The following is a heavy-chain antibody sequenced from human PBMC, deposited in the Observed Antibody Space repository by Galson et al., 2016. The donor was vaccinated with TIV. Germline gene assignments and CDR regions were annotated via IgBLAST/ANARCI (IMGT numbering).Heavy chain of an antibody. J-gene: IGHJ4*02. CDR3: AKGTLATCSGVRCYYFDS. D-gene: IGHD2-15*01. CDR2: FSGSPATT. V-gene: IGHV3-23*01. Sequence: SLRLSCAASGSTFSSYAMSWVRRTPGKGLEWVSTFSGSPATTYYADSVKGRFTIPRYNSKNTLYLQMNSLRAEDTAQYYCAKGTLATCSGVRCYYFDSWGQGTLVTVSS. CDR1: GSTFSSYA.